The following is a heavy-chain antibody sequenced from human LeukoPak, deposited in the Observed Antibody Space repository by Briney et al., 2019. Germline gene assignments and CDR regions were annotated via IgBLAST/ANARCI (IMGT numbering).Heavy chain of an antibody. CDR2: IYYSGST. CDR3: ARSRSYYYDSSGPGPHYFDY. D-gene: IGHD3-22*01. V-gene: IGHV4-39*07. J-gene: IGHJ4*02. CDR1: GGSISSSSYY. Sequence: PSETLSLTCTVSGGSISSSSYYWGWIRQPPGKGLEWIGSIYYSGSTYYNPSLKSRVTISADTSKNQFSLKLSSVTAADTAVYYCARSRSYYYDSSGPGPHYFDYWGQGTLVTVSS.